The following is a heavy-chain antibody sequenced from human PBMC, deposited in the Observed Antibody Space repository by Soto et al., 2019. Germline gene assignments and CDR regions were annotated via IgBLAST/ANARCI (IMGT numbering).Heavy chain of an antibody. CDR1: GFTFDDYT. D-gene: IGHD4-17*01. V-gene: IGHV3-43*01. CDR3: AKGYDYGGNSHRPAEYFQH. J-gene: IGHJ1*01. Sequence: GGSLRLSCAASGFTFDDYTMHWVRQAPGKGLEWVSLISWDGGSTYYADSVKGRFTISRDNSKNSLYLQMNSLRTEDTALYYCAKGYDYGGNSHRPAEYFQHWGQGTLVTVSS. CDR2: ISWDGGST.